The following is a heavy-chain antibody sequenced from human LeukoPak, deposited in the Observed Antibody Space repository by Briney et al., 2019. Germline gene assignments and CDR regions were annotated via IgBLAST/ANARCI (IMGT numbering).Heavy chain of an antibody. Sequence: GGSLRLSCAASGFTFSSYSMNWVRQAPGKGLEWVSYISSSSGTIYYIDAAKGRFTISRDNAKNSLYLQMDSLRDEDTAVYYCARYCSGGYCYSPFSFDYWGQGTLVTVSS. V-gene: IGHV3-48*02. J-gene: IGHJ4*02. CDR1: GFTFSSYS. CDR2: ISSSSGTI. D-gene: IGHD2-15*01. CDR3: ARYCSGGYCYSPFSFDY.